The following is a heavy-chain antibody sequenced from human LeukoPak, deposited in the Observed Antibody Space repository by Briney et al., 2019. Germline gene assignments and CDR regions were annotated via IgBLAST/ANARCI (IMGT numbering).Heavy chain of an antibody. CDR1: GFTFSSYA. J-gene: IGHJ5*02. Sequence: GGSLRLSCAASGFTFSSYAMSWVRQAPGKGLEWVSAISGSGGSTYYADSVKGRFTISRDNSKNTLYLQMNSLRTEDTAVYYCATHACGGDCNWFDPWGQGTLVTVSS. V-gene: IGHV3-23*01. D-gene: IGHD2-21*02. CDR2: ISGSGGST. CDR3: ATHACGGDCNWFDP.